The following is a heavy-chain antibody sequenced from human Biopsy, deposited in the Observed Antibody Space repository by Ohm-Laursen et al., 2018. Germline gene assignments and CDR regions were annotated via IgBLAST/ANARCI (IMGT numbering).Heavy chain of an antibody. J-gene: IGHJ4*02. D-gene: IGHD4-17*01. Sequence: SLRLSCAASGFAFSSNVMSWVRQPPGRGLEWVSTINHSGRDTYYADSVKGRFTISRDNFQNTLYLQMNSLRADDTAVYYCALAAAQTVTHFDYWGQGTLVTVSS. CDR1: GFAFSSNV. CDR2: INHSGRDT. CDR3: ALAAAQTVTHFDY. V-gene: IGHV3-23*01.